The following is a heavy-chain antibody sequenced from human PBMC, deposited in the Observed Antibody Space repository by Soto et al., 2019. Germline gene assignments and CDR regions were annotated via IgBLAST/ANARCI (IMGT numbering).Heavy chain of an antibody. CDR2: IVVGGGNT. V-gene: IGHV1-58*01. CDR1: GFTFPSSA. J-gene: IGHJ4*02. Sequence: ASVKVSCKASGFTFPSSAVQWVRQARGQRLEWIGWIVVGGGNTNSAQKFQERLTFTRDMSTSTVYMELSSLKSEDTAVYYCAADDMTTFIWGQGTLVTVSS. D-gene: IGHD1-1*01. CDR3: AADDMTTFI.